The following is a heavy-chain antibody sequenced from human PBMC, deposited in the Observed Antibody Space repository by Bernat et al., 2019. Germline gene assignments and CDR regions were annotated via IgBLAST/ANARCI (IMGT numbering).Heavy chain of an antibody. D-gene: IGHD1-26*01. J-gene: IGHJ4*02. CDR1: GGSISSSSYY. Sequence: QLQLQESGPGLVKPSETPSLTCTVSGGSISSSSYYWGWIRQPPGKGLEWIGSIYYSGSTYYNPSLKSRVTISVDTSKNQFSLKLSSVTAADTAVYYCARQSGSYLADYWGQGTLVTVSS. V-gene: IGHV4-39*01. CDR3: ARQSGSYLADY. CDR2: IYYSGST.